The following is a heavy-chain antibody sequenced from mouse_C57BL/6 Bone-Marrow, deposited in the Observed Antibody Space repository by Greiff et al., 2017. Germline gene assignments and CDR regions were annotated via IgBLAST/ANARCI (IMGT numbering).Heavy chain of an antibody. D-gene: IGHD2-12*01. V-gene: IGHV14-4*01. J-gene: IGHJ3*01. CDR1: GFNIKDDY. CDR3: TTTRVYDGGHY. CDR2: IDPENGDT. Sequence: VQLQQSGAELVRPGASVKLSCTASGFNIKDDYMHWVKQRPEQGLEWIGWIDPENGDTEYASKFQGKATITADTSSNTAYLQLSSLTSEDTAVYYCTTTRVYDGGHYWGQGTLVTVSA.